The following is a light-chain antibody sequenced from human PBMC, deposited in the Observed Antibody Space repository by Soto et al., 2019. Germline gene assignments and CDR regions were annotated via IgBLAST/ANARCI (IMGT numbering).Light chain of an antibody. CDR1: ASDVGGYDF. CDR3: ISYTSSTTLV. CDR2: EVS. J-gene: IGLJ2*01. Sequence: QSALTQPASVSGSPGQSITISCTGTASDVGGYDFVSWYQQHPGKAPKLMIYEVSNRPSEVSSRFSGSKSGNTASLTSSGLQADDEADYYCISYTSSTTLVFGGGTKLTVL. V-gene: IGLV2-14*01.